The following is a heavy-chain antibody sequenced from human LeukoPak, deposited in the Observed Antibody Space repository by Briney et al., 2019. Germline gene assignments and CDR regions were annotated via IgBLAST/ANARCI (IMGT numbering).Heavy chain of an antibody. Sequence: PGGPLRLSCAASGFTFSSYSMNWVRQAPGKGLEWVSSISSSSSYIYYADSVKGRFTISRDNAKNSLYLQMNSLRAEDTAVYYCARQLGYCSDGNCYFDYWGQGTLVTVSS. CDR1: GFTFSSYS. CDR3: ARQLGYCSDGNCYFDY. V-gene: IGHV3-21*01. CDR2: ISSSSSYI. D-gene: IGHD2-15*01. J-gene: IGHJ4*02.